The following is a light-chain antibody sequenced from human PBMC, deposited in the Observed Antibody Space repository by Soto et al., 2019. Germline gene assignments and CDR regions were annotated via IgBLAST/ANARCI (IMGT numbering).Light chain of an antibody. V-gene: IGKV3-20*01. CDR3: QQYDVSPIT. CDR2: DAS. J-gene: IGKJ5*01. CDR1: QSVRSER. Sequence: EIVLTQSPDTLSLSSGERATLSCRASQSVRSERLAWYQHKRGQAPGLVIFDASSRATGIPERFSGSGSGTDFTLTITRLEPEDFAVYFCQQYDVSPITFGLGTRLEIK.